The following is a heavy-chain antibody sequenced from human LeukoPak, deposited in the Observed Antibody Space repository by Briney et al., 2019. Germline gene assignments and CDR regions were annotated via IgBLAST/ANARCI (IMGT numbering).Heavy chain of an antibody. CDR3: ARVLQEFDY. D-gene: IGHD2/OR15-2a*01. CDR1: GGSISSSSYY. V-gene: IGHV4-39*01. J-gene: IGHJ4*02. Sequence: SETLSLTCTVSGGSISSSSYYWGWIRQPPGKGLEWIGSIYYSGSTYYNPSLKSRVTISVDTSKNQFSLKLSSVPAADTAVYYCARVLQEFDYWGQGTLVTVSS. CDR2: IYYSGST.